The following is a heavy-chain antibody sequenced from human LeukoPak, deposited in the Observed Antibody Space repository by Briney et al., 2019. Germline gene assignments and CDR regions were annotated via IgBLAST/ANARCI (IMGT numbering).Heavy chain of an antibody. CDR1: GGSISSYY. Sequence: SETLSLTCTVSGGSISSYYWSWLRQPAGKGLEGIGRIYTSGSTDYNPSLKSRGNKSVETTKKQCALKLSSVTAADTAVYYCARVAGWYSSGWYFDYWGQGALVTVSS. J-gene: IGHJ4*02. CDR2: IYTSGST. CDR3: ARVAGWYSSGWYFDY. D-gene: IGHD5-18*01. V-gene: IGHV4-4*07.